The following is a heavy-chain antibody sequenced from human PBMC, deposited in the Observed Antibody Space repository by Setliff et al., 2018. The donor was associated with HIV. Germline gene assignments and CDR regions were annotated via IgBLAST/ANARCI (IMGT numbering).Heavy chain of an antibody. CDR2: IIPILGIA. CDR1: GGTFSSYA. D-gene: IGHD2-15*01. Sequence: SVKVSCKASGGTFSSYAISWVRQAPGQGLEWMGGIIPILGIANYAQKFQGRVTITADESTSTAYMELSSLRAEDTAVYYCAKCGGTCWHNFFGPWGQGTLVTVSS. J-gene: IGHJ5*02. V-gene: IGHV1-69*10. CDR3: AKCGGTCWHNFFGP.